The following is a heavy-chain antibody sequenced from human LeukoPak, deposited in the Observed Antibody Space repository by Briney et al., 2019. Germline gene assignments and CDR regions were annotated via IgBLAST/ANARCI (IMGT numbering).Heavy chain of an antibody. CDR1: GFTFSDNW. J-gene: IGHJ4*02. D-gene: IGHD1-26*01. CDR2: IKEDGSEK. V-gene: IGHV3-7*05. Sequence: GGSLRLSCAVSGFTFSDNWMSWVRQAPGKGLEWVANIKEDGSEKNYVESVKGRFTISRDHAKNSLYLQMNSLRAEDTAVYYCARYFRADSGNYYRSFDYWGQGTLVTVSS. CDR3: ARYFRADSGNYYRSFDY.